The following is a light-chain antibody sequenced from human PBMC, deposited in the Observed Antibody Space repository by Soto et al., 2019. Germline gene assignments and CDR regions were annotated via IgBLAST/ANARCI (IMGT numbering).Light chain of an antibody. J-gene: IGLJ2*01. CDR1: NIGMKN. CDR3: QVWDSNTVV. CDR2: TDT. Sequence: SYELTQPLSVSVALGQTARITCGGNNIGMKNVHWCQQRPGQAPVLVIYTDTNRPSGIPERFSGSNSGNTATLTISRAQAGDEADYYCQVWDSNTVVFGGGTKLTVL. V-gene: IGLV3-9*01.